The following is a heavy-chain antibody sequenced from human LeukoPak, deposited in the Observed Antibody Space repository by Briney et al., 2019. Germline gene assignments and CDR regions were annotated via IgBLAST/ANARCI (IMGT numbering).Heavy chain of an antibody. D-gene: IGHD3-10*01. CDR3: ARVNGGSGSYYGNWFDP. CDR2: IIPIFGTA. Sequence: SVKVSCKASGGTFSSYAISWVRQAPGQGLEWMGGIIPIFGTANYAQKFQGRVTITADESTSTAYMELSSLRSEDTAVYYCARVNGGSGSYYGNWFDPWGQGTLVTVSS. J-gene: IGHJ5*02. V-gene: IGHV1-69*13. CDR1: GGTFSSYA.